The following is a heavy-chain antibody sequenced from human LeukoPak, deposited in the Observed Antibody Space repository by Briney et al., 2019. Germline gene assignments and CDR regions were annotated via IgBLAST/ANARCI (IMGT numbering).Heavy chain of an antibody. D-gene: IGHD3-22*01. V-gene: IGHV3-21*01. CDR3: ARERSSGYYALDY. CDR2: ISSSSSSYI. J-gene: IGHJ4*02. CDR1: GFTLSSYS. Sequence: PGGSLRLSCAASGFTLSSYSMNWVRQAPGKGLEWVSSISSSSSSYIYYADSVKGRFTISRDNVKNSLYLQMNSLRAEDTAVYYCARERSSGYYALDYWGQGTLVTVSS.